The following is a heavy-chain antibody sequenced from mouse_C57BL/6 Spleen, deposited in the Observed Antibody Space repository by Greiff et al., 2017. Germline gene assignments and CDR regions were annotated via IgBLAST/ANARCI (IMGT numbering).Heavy chain of an antibody. CDR1: GFTFSSYA. V-gene: IGHV5-9-1*02. CDR2: ISSGGDYI. Sequence: EVKLVESGEGLVKPGGSLKLSCAASGFTFSSYAMSWVRQTPGQRLEWVAYISSGGDYIYYADTVKGRFTISRDNARNTMYLQMSSLKSEDTAMYYCTREIFYFDYWGQGTTLTVSS. J-gene: IGHJ2*01. CDR3: TREIFYFDY.